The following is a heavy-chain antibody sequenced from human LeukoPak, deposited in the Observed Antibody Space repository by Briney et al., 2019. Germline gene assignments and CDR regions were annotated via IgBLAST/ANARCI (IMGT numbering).Heavy chain of an antibody. J-gene: IGHJ2*01. D-gene: IGHD2-2*01. V-gene: IGHV3-23*01. Sequence: PGGSLRLSCAASGFTFSSYAMSWVRQAPGKGLEWVAAISGSGGSTYYADSVKGRFTISRDNSKNTLYLQMNSLRAEDTAVYYCAKRVPAAPKEWYFDLWGRGTLVTVSS. CDR3: AKRVPAAPKEWYFDL. CDR2: ISGSGGST. CDR1: GFTFSSYA.